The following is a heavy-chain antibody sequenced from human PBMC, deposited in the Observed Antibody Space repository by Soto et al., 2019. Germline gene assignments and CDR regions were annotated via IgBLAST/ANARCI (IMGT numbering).Heavy chain of an antibody. V-gene: IGHV3-30-3*01. CDR2: ISYDGSNK. CDR1: GFTFSSYA. Sequence: QVQLVESGGGVVQPGRSLRLSCAASGFTFSSYAMHWVRQAPGKGLGWVAVISYDGSNKYYADSVKGRFTISRDNSKNTLYLEMNSLRGEDAAVYCCARGAGATTAPLDYWGQGAVVTVSA. D-gene: IGHD1-26*01. CDR3: ARGAGATTAPLDY. J-gene: IGHJ4*02.